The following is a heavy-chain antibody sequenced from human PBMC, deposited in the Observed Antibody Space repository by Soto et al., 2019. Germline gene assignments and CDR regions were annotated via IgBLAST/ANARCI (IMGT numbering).Heavy chain of an antibody. Sequence: EVQLVESGGGLVKPGGSLRLSCAASGFSFSSYAMNWVRQAPGKGLEWVSSMDSSSSFIYYADSVKGRFTISRDNAKNSLYLQMSSLRAEDTAVYYCARDPLWFGEIGYFDYWGQGALVTVSS. CDR2: MDSSSSFI. CDR1: GFSFSSYA. J-gene: IGHJ4*02. CDR3: ARDPLWFGEIGYFDY. D-gene: IGHD3-10*01. V-gene: IGHV3-21*01.